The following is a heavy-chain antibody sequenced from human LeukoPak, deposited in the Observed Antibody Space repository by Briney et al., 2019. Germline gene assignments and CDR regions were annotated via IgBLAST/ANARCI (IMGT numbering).Heavy chain of an antibody. V-gene: IGHV3-15*01. D-gene: IGHD3-10*01. Sequence: WVGRIKSKTDGGTTDYAAPVKGRFTISRDDSKNTLYLQMNSLKTEDTAVYYCISGGYCFDYWGQGALVTVSS. J-gene: IGHJ4*02. CDR3: ISGGYCFDY. CDR2: IKSKTDGGTT.